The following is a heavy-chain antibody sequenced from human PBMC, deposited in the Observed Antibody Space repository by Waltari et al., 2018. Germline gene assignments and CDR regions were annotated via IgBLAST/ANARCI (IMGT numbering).Heavy chain of an antibody. CDR3: ARVVGAFDI. Sequence: EVQLVESGGGLVQPGGSLRRSCAASGFTFRSYSMNWVRQAPGKGLEWVSYISSSSSTIYYADSVKGRFTISRDNAKNSLYLQMNSLRAEDTAVYYCARVVGAFDIWGQGTMVTVSS. D-gene: IGHD2-15*01. V-gene: IGHV3-48*01. CDR2: ISSSSSTI. CDR1: GFTFRSYS. J-gene: IGHJ3*02.